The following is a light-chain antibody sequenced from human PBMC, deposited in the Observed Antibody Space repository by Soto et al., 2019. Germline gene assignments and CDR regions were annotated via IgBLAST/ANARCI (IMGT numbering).Light chain of an antibody. Sequence: DIQMTQSPSSLSTSVGDRVTITCRASQSISSYLNWYQQKPGKAPKVLIYAASTLQSGVPSRFSGSGSGTDFTLTISSLQPEDFATYYCKQSYVTPLTFGGGTKVEIK. J-gene: IGKJ4*01. CDR2: AAS. V-gene: IGKV1-39*01. CDR1: QSISSY. CDR3: KQSYVTPLT.